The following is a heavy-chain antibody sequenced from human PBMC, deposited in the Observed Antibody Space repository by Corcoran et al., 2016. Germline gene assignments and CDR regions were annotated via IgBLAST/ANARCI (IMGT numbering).Heavy chain of an antibody. CDR3: AADSSSTSDAGLDV. D-gene: IGHD2-2*01. CDR1: GLTLSDAW. CDR2: IKTKFEGGPT. J-gene: IGHJ6*02. V-gene: IGHV3-15*07. Sequence: EVKLVESGGGLVWTGGSLRLSCAGSGLTLSDAWMNWVRQAPGKGLEWVGRIKTKFEGGPTDYPAPVKGRCTISRDDSKNTLYLQMNRLKTEDTAVYYCAADSSSTSDAGLDVWGQGTTVTVSS.